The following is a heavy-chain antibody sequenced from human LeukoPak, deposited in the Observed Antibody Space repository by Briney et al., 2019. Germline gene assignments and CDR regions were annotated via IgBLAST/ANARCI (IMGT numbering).Heavy chain of an antibody. D-gene: IGHD2-2*01. CDR3: AKGSRSSTTSPIDY. CDR1: GFIFNNYA. Sequence: GGSLRLSCATSGFIFNNYAMSWVRQPPGKGLEWVSSISGSGGSTYYADSVKGRYTISRDNSKNALYLQMGSLGADDTAVYYCAKGSRSSTTSPIDYWGQGTLVTVSS. J-gene: IGHJ4*02. CDR2: ISGSGGST. V-gene: IGHV3-23*01.